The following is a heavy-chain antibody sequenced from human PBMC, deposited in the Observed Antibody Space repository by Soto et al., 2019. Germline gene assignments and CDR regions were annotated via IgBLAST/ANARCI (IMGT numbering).Heavy chain of an antibody. D-gene: IGHD3-9*01. V-gene: IGHV4-39*01. CDR1: GGSISSSSYY. CDR2: IYYSGST. Sequence: SETLSLTCTVSGGSISSSSYYWGWIRQPPGKGLEWIGSIYYSGSTYYNPSLKSRVTISVDTSKNQFSLKLSSVTAADTAVYYCASLVLRYFDWLGMYAFDIWGQGTMVTVSS. CDR3: ASLVLRYFDWLGMYAFDI. J-gene: IGHJ3*02.